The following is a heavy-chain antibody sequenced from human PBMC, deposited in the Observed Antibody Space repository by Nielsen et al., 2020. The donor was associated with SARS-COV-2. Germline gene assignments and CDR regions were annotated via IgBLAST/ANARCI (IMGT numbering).Heavy chain of an antibody. V-gene: IGHV1-2*04. CDR3: ARADGYSYGYYYYGMDV. D-gene: IGHD5-18*01. J-gene: IGHJ6*02. CDR1: GYTFTGYY. Sequence: ASVKVSYKASGYTFTGYYMHWVRQAPGQGLEWMGWINPNSGGTNYAQKFQGWVTMTRDTSISTAYMELSRLRSDDTAVYYCARADGYSYGYYYYGMDVWGQGTTVTVSS. CDR2: INPNSGGT.